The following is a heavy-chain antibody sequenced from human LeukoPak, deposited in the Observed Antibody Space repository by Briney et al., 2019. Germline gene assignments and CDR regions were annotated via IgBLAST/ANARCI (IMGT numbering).Heavy chain of an antibody. CDR3: ARGTTDDY. CDR1: GYTFTSYY. D-gene: IGHD1-1*01. J-gene: IGHJ4*02. Sequence: ASVKVSCKASGYTFTSYYIDWMRQAPGQGFDWMGVINPSGGSTRYAQKFQGRVTMTGDPSTRTVYMELSSLTSDDTVVYYCARGTTDDYWGQGTPVTVSS. CDR2: INPSGGST. V-gene: IGHV1-46*01.